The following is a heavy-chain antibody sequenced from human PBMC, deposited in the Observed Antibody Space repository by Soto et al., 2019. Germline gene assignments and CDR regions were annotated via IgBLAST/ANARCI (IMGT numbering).Heavy chain of an antibody. D-gene: IGHD3-16*01. V-gene: IGHV3-53*02. CDR3: AGGPWVLDF. J-gene: IGHJ6*03. CDR2: FYGRGSI. CDR1: GFNVGTNY. Sequence: EVQLVETGGGLIQPGESLRLSCVASGFNVGTNYVSWVRQAPGKGLEFVSLLHSPSLFYGRGSIYYEGSVKGRSIISRDTSKNTVYLQRNNLRADDTAVYYCAGGPWVLDFWCKGTPVTVSS.